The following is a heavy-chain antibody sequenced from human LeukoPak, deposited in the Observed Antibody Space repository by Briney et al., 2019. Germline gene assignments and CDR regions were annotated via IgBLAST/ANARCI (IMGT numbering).Heavy chain of an antibody. CDR1: GGSISNSIYY. V-gene: IGHV4-39*01. CDR3: ARHDNYGSGSYAIDF. D-gene: IGHD3-10*01. CDR2: CFYSGST. Sequence: PSETLSLTCTVSGGSISNSIYYWGWIRQPPGKGLEWIGICFYSGSTYYNPSLKSRVTISVDTSNNHFSLKLSSVTAADTAVYFCARHDNYGSGSYAIDFWGQGTLVTVSS. J-gene: IGHJ4*02.